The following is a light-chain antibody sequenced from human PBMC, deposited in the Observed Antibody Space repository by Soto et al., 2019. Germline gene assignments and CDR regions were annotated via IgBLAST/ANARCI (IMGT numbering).Light chain of an antibody. CDR2: AAS. Sequence: DIQMTQSSSSVPASVGDSVTITCRASQGISSWLAWYQQNPGKAPKLLIYAASSLQSGVPSRFSGSGSGTDFTVTISSLQPEDVATYYCQQAKSFPFTFGPGTKVDIK. CDR3: QQAKSFPFT. J-gene: IGKJ3*01. V-gene: IGKV1D-12*01. CDR1: QGISSW.